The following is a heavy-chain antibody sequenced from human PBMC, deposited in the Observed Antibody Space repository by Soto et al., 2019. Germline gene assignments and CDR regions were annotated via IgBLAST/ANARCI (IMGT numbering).Heavy chain of an antibody. CDR1: GYSISSSNW. D-gene: IGHD1-26*01. CDR3: ARREIQGPIDY. Sequence: ETLSLTCAVSGYSISSSNWWGWTRQPPGKGLEWIGYIYYSGTTYYNPSLKSRVTMSVDTSKNQFSLKLTSVTAVDTAVYYCARREIQGPIDYWGQGTQVTVSS. J-gene: IGHJ4*02. CDR2: IYYSGTT. V-gene: IGHV4-28*01.